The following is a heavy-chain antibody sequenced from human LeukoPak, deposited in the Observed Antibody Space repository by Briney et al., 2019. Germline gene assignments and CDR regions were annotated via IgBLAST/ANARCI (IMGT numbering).Heavy chain of an antibody. D-gene: IGHD3-10*01. CDR3: AKDRVGFRGVIFD. J-gene: IGHJ4*02. Sequence: GGSLRLSCAASGFTFSSYALSWVRQAPGKGLEWVSAISGSGYRTHHADSVRGRFTISRDNSKNTLYLQMNSLRAEDTAVYYCAKDRVGFRGVIFDWGQGTLVTVSS. CDR1: GFTFSSYA. CDR2: ISGSGYRT. V-gene: IGHV3-23*01.